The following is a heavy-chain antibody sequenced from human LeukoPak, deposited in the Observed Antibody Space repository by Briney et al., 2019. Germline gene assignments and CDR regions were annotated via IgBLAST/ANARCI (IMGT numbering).Heavy chain of an antibody. J-gene: IGHJ4*02. D-gene: IGHD3-3*01. V-gene: IGHV3-23*01. CDR2: ISSSGGST. CDR1: GFIFRSYA. CDR3: AKFPKSENCFDY. Sequence: GGSLRLSCAASGFIFRSYAKNWVRQAPGKGLEWASTISSSGGSTYYADSVKGRFTISRDNSKNTLYLQMNSLRAEDTAIYYCAKFPKSENCFDYWGQGTLITVSS.